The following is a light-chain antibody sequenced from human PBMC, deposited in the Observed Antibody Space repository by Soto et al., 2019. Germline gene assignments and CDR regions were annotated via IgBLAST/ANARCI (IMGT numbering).Light chain of an antibody. CDR1: QSVSSSN. CDR3: QQYGRSLIT. Sequence: EIVLTQSPCTLSLSPGERATLSCRASQSVSSSNLAWYQQKRGQSPRVIIYGGYTRAAGIPDRFSGSGSGTDFTLTITRLEPEDFAVYYCQQYGRSLITFGQGTRLEI. J-gene: IGKJ5*01. CDR2: GGY. V-gene: IGKV3-20*01.